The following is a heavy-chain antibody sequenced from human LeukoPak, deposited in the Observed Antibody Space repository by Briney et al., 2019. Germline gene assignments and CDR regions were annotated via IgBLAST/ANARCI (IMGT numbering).Heavy chain of an antibody. CDR2: IKQDGSEK. V-gene: IGHV3-7*01. Sequence: GGSLRLSCAASGFTFSSYWMSWVRQAPGKGLEWVANIKQDGSEKYYVDSVKGRFTISRDNAKNSLYLQMNSLRAEDTAVYYCARVSYRGYYYDSSGYYPDAFDIWGQGTMVTVSS. D-gene: IGHD3-22*01. CDR1: GFTFSSYW. CDR3: ARVSYRGYYYDSSGYYPDAFDI. J-gene: IGHJ3*02.